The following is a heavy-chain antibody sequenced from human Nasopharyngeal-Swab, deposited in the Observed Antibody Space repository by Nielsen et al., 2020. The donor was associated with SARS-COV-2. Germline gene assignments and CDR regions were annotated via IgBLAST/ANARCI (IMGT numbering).Heavy chain of an antibody. CDR1: GFTFSSYE. D-gene: IGHD3-22*01. J-gene: IGHJ6*02. CDR3: ARQDYYDSSGYRYYYYGMDV. Sequence: GESLKISCAASGFTFSSYEMNWVRQAPGKGLEWVSYISSSGSTIYYADSVKGRFTISRDNAKNSLYLQMNSLRAEDTAVYYCARQDYYDSSGYRYYYYGMDVWGQGTTVTVSS. CDR2: ISSSGSTI. V-gene: IGHV3-48*03.